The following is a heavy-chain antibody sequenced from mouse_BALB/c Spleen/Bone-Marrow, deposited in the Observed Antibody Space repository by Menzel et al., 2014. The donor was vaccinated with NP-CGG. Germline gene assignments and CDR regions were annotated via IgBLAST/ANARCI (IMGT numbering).Heavy chain of an antibody. D-gene: IGHD2-10*02. CDR2: IWSDGST. V-gene: IGHV2-6-1*01. CDR1: GFSLTSYG. J-gene: IGHJ4*01. CDR3: ARPYGNYLYYAMDY. Sequence: VQRVESGPGLVAPSQSLSITCTISGFSLTSYGVHWVRQPPGKGLEWLVVIWSDGSTTYNSALKSRLSISKDNSKSQVFLKMNSLQTDDTAMYHCARPYGNYLYYAMDYWGQGTSVTVSS.